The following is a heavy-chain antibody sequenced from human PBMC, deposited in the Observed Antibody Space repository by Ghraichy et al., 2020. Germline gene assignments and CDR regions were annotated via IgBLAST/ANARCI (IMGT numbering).Heavy chain of an antibody. D-gene: IGHD3-10*01. CDR2: INQSGS. J-gene: IGHJ6*02. CDR3: ARPWAKGRKALGV. CDR1: GGSFSGHS. Sequence: SETLSLTCAVSGGSFSGHSWTWIRQPPGKGLEWIGEINQSGSNYNPSLQGRVTISIVTTKKQFSLNVTSVTAADAGVYYCARPWAKGRKALGVWGQGTPVTVSS. V-gene: IGHV4-34*01.